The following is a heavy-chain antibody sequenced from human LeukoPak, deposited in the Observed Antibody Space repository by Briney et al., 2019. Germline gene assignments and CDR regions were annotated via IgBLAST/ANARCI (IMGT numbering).Heavy chain of an antibody. Sequence: SETLSLTCTVSGGSISSSSYYWGWIRQPPGKGLEWIGSIYYSGSTYYNPSLKSRVTISVDTSKNQFSLKLSSVTAADTAVYYCASQRDCSSTSCYLGVFDYWGQGTLVTVSS. J-gene: IGHJ4*02. CDR2: IYYSGST. CDR1: GGSISSSSYY. V-gene: IGHV4-39*01. D-gene: IGHD2-2*01. CDR3: ASQRDCSSTSCYLGVFDY.